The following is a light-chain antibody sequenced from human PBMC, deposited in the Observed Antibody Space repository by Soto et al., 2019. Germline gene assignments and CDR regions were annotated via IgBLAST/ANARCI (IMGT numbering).Light chain of an antibody. CDR3: QHYNRYPEA. Sequence: DIQMTQSPSTLSGSVGDRVTITCRASQTISSWLAWYQQKPGKAPKLLIYKASTLKSGVPSRFSGSGSGTEFTLTISSLQPDDFATYYCQHYNRYPEALGQGTKVELK. CDR2: KAS. J-gene: IGKJ1*01. CDR1: QTISSW. V-gene: IGKV1-5*03.